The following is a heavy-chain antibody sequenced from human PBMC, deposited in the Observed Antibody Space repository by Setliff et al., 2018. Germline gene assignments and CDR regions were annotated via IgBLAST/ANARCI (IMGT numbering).Heavy chain of an antibody. Sequence: SETLSLTCTVSGASISANHYWGWIRQTPGKGLEWIGSISYGGNTYYDPSLKSRVTIFADTSRNQFSLKLSFVTAADTAVYYCARHPSSGSYYGGSIFYFDDWGPGILVTVSS. J-gene: IGHJ4*02. CDR1: GASISANHY. CDR2: ISYGGNT. CDR3: ARHPSSGSYYGGSIFYFDD. D-gene: IGHD1-26*01. V-gene: IGHV4-39*01.